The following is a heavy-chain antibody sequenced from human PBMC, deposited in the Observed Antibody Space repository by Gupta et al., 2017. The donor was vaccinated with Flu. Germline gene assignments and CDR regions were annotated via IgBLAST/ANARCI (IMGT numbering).Heavy chain of an antibody. CDR1: GFTFSSYA. V-gene: IGHV3-23*01. J-gene: IGHJ4*02. D-gene: IGHD4-17*01. CDR3: AKSRTTVTTSLDF. Sequence: EVHLLESGGGFVQPGGSLRLSCAASGFTFSSYAISWVRQAPGKGLEWVSAISSSGGGTVYADSVKGRFTISRDNSKNTLYLQTNSLRAEDTAVYYCAKSRTTVTTSLDFWGQGTRVTVSS. CDR2: ISSSGGGT.